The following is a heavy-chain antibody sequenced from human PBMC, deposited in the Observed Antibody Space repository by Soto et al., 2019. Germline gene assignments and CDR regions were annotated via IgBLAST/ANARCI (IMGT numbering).Heavy chain of an antibody. D-gene: IGHD4-17*01. CDR1: GFTVSSNY. CDR2: IYTGGST. Sequence: EVQLVESGGGLIQPGGSLRLSCAASGFTVSSNYMSWVRQAPGQGLEWVSIIYTGGSTYYAESVKGRFTISRDNPKNTVYLQMNSLRAEDTAVYYCTYGVRTAYFDYWGQGSLVTVSS. J-gene: IGHJ4*02. CDR3: TYGVRTAYFDY. V-gene: IGHV3-53*01.